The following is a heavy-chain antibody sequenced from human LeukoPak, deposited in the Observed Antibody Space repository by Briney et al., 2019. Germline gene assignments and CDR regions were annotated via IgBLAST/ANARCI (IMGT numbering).Heavy chain of an antibody. D-gene: IGHD2-15*01. J-gene: IGHJ4*02. Sequence: SETLSLTCTISGGSISSSSYYWGWIRQPPGKGLEWIGSIYYSGSTNYSPSLKSRVTISVDTSKNQFSLKLSSVTAADTAVYFCARTQYCSGGSCYPYYFDYWGQGTLVTVSS. CDR2: IYYSGST. CDR1: GGSISSSSYY. V-gene: IGHV4-39*07. CDR3: ARTQYCSGGSCYPYYFDY.